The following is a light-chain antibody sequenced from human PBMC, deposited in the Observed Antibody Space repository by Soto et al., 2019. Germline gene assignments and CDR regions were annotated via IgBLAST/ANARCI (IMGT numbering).Light chain of an antibody. CDR1: SSDVGGYNY. J-gene: IGLJ3*02. CDR2: EVS. V-gene: IGLV2-14*01. CDR3: KAYDYILTASV. Sequence: QSVLTQPASVSGSPGQSITISCTGTSSDVGGYNYVSWYQQHPGKAPKLMIYEVSNRPSGVPERFSGSKSGTSASLAITGLQAEDESDYYCKAYDYILTASVFGGGTKLTVL.